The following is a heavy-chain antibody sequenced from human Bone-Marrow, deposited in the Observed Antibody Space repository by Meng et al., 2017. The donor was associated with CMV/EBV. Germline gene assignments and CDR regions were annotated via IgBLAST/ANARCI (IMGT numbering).Heavy chain of an antibody. CDR1: GFTFSSYG. CDR3: ARDNNYDFWSAWDYYGMDV. Sequence: GESLKISCAASGFTFSSYGMHWVRQAPGKGLEWVAFIRYDGSNKYYADSVKGRFTISRDNSKNTLYLQMNSLRAEDTAVYYCARDNNYDFWSAWDYYGMDVWGQGTTVTVSS. D-gene: IGHD3-3*01. CDR2: IRYDGSNK. V-gene: IGHV3-30*02. J-gene: IGHJ6*02.